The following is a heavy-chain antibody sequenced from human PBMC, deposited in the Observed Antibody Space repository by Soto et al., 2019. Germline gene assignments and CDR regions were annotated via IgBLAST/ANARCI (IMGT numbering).Heavy chain of an antibody. CDR1: GFTFSSYA. CDR3: AKSPGMYYYDSSGYYHYDY. V-gene: IGHV3-23*01. CDR2: ISGSGVST. J-gene: IGHJ4*02. Sequence: GGSLRLSRAASGFTFSSYAMSWVRQAPGKGLEWVSAISGSGVSTYYADSVKGRFTISRDNSKNTLYLQMNSLRAEDTAVYYCAKSPGMYYYDSSGYYHYDYWGQGTLVTVS. D-gene: IGHD3-22*01.